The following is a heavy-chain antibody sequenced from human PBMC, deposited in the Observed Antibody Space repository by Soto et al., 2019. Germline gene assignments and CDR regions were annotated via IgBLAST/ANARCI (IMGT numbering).Heavy chain of an antibody. Sequence: LSETLSLTCTVSGGSISSGGYYWSWIRQHPGKGLEWIGYIYYSGSTYYNPSLKSRVTISVDTSKNQFSLKLSSVTAADTAVYYCANTYGSGSSPFWYYGMDVWGQGTTVTVSS. V-gene: IGHV4-31*03. CDR1: GGSISSGGYY. CDR3: ANTYGSGSSPFWYYGMDV. D-gene: IGHD3-10*01. J-gene: IGHJ6*02. CDR2: IYYSGST.